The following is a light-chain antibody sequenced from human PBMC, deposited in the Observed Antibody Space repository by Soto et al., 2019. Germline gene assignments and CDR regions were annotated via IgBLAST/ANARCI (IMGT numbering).Light chain of an antibody. V-gene: IGLV2-14*03. CDR2: DVT. CDR1: SSDIGDSNY. CDR3: SSYSSSSALYV. Sequence: QSALTQPASVSGSPGQSITISCTGTSSDIGDSNYVSWYQQHPGKAPKLMIYDVTSRPSGVSHRFSGSKSGNTASLTISGRQAEDEADYYCSSYSSSSALYVFGTGTKLTVL. J-gene: IGLJ1*01.